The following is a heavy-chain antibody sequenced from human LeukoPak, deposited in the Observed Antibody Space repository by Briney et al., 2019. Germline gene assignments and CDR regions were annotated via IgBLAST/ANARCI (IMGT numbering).Heavy chain of an antibody. D-gene: IGHD1-1*01. CDR3: AKVRTGHYFDY. V-gene: IGHV3-23*01. J-gene: IGHJ4*02. CDR2: ISGTGGST. Sequence: GGSLRLSCAASGFTFSNYAMSWVRQAPGKGLEWVSSISGTGGSTYYADSVKGRFTISRDSSNNTLFLQMNSLRAEDTAVYYCAKVRTGHYFDYWGQGTLVTVSS. CDR1: GFTFSNYA.